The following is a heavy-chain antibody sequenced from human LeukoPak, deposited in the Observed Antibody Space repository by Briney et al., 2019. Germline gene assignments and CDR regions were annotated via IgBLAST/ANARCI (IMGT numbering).Heavy chain of an antibody. CDR2: ISGSGGST. CDR1: GFTFSSYA. D-gene: IGHD3-3*01. J-gene: IGHJ3*02. V-gene: IGHV3-23*01. Sequence: GGSLRLSCAASGFTFSSYAMSWVRQAPGKGLEWVSAISGSGGSTYYADSVKGRFTISRDNSKNTLYLQMNSLRAEDTAVYYCAKDLTFWSPSQDAFDIWGQGTMVTVSS. CDR3: AKDLTFWSPSQDAFDI.